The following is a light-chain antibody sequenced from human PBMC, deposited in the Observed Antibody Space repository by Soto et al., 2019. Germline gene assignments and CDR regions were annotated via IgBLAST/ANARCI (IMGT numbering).Light chain of an antibody. J-gene: IGLJ3*02. Sequence: QTVVTQEPSFSVSPGRTVTLTCGLSSGSVSTSYYPSWYQQTPGQAPRTLIYNTNTRSSGVPDRFSGSIRGNKAALTITGAQXXDESDYYCVLYMGSGIWVFGGGTKLTVL. CDR1: SGSVSTSYY. CDR3: VLYMGSGIWV. V-gene: IGLV8-61*01. CDR2: NTN.